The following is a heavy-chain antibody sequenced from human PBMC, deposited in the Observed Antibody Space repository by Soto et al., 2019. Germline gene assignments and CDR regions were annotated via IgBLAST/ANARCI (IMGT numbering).Heavy chain of an antibody. Sequence: GGSLRLSCAASGFTFNDYARHWVRQAPGKGLEWVSGISWNSGRVAYVDSVRGRFTISRDNAKNSLSLEMSSLRPEDTAFYYCAKDRGDYGDFSLVLDYWGRGSLVTVSS. CDR2: ISWNSGRV. V-gene: IGHV3-9*01. CDR1: GFTFNDYA. J-gene: IGHJ4*02. D-gene: IGHD4-17*01. CDR3: AKDRGDYGDFSLVLDY.